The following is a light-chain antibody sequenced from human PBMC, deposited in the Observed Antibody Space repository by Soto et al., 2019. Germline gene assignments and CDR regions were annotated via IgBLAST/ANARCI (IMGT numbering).Light chain of an antibody. CDR1: QRVNSDF. J-gene: IGKJ2*01. CDR2: GAS. CDR3: QQYGNSLA. V-gene: IGKV3-20*01. Sequence: EIVLTQSPGTLSLSPGERVTLSCRASQRVNSDFLAWYQQKTGQAPRLLIYGASIRAAGIPDRLSGSGSGTDFTLTISRLEPEDFAVFYCQQYGNSLAFGQGTKLEIK.